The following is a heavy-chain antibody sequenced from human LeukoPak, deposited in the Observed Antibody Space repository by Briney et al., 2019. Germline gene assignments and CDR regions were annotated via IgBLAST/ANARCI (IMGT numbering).Heavy chain of an antibody. CDR1: GFTLSSYA. CDR3: AKGRPEDV. J-gene: IGHJ6*04. CDR2: AGTSGDT. V-gene: IGHV3-23*01. Sequence: PGGSLRLSCAASGFTLSSYAMSWVRQAPGKGLEWVSLAGTSGDTYYADSVRGRFTISRDNSKNKMYLEMNSLRAEDTAVYYCAKGRPEDVWGKGTTVTVSS.